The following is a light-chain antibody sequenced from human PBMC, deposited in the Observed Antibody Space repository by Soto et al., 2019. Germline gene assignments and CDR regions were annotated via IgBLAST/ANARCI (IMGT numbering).Light chain of an antibody. V-gene: IGLV1-40*01. J-gene: IGLJ2*01. CDR2: DNN. Sequence: QSVLTQPPSVSGAPGQRVTISCTGSSSNIGAGYDVHWYQKLPGAAPNLLIYDNNSRPSGVPDRFSGSKSGTSASLAITGLQAEDEADYYCQSYDSSLSVVFGGGTKLTVL. CDR1: SSNIGAGYD. CDR3: QSYDSSLSVV.